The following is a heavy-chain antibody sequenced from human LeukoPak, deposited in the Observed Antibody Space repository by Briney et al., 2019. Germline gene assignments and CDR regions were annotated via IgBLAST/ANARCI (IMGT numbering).Heavy chain of an antibody. V-gene: IGHV1-8*01. CDR1: GYTFTSYN. CDR2: MNPNSGNT. J-gene: IGHJ4*02. CDR3: AILSGDILTGYYSGDIDY. Sequence: ASVKVSCKASGYTFTSYNINWVRQATGQGLEWMGWMNPNSGNTGYAQKFQGRVTMTRNTSISTAYMELSSLRSEDTAVYYCAILSGDILTGYYSGDIDYWGQGTLVTVSS. D-gene: IGHD3-9*01.